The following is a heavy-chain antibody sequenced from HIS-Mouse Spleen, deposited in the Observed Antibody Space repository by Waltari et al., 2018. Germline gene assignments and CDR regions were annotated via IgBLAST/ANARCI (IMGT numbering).Heavy chain of an antibody. V-gene: IGHV4-39*07. CDR1: GGPIRSSSYY. CDR2: IYYSGST. D-gene: IGHD1-26*01. CDR3: ARDRELYFDY. J-gene: IGHJ4*02. Sequence: QLQLQESGPGLVKPSETLSLTCPVSGGPIRSSSYYWGWIRQPPGKGLEWIGSIYYSGSTYYNPSLKSRVTISVDTSKNQFSLKLSSVTAADTAVYYCARDRELYFDYWGQGTLVTVSS.